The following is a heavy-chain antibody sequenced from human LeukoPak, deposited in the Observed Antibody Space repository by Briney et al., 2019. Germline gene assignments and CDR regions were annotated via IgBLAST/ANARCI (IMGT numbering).Heavy chain of an antibody. CDR2: INHSGST. Sequence: ETLSLTCAVYGGSFSGYYWSWIRQPPGKGLEWIGEINHSGSTNYNPSLKSRVTISVDTSKNQFSLKLSSVTAADTAVYYCARGQSQLPTLNSGYYYYYMDVWGKGTTVTISS. J-gene: IGHJ6*03. V-gene: IGHV4-34*01. D-gene: IGHD6-6*01. CDR1: GGSFSGYY. CDR3: ARGQSQLPTLNSGYYYYYMDV.